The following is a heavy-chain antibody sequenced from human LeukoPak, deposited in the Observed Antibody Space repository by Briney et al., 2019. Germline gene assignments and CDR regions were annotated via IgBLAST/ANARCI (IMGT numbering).Heavy chain of an antibody. CDR3: ARYSFSGSLDY. CDR2: ISSTGGTI. J-gene: IGHJ4*02. CDR1: GFTFSSHE. D-gene: IGHD1-26*01. Sequence: GGSLRLSCAASGFTFSSHEMNWVRQAPGKGLEWLSYISSTGGTIYYADSVKGRFTISRDNAKNSLYLQMNSLRAEDTAVYYCARYSFSGSLDYWGQGTLVTVSS. V-gene: IGHV3-48*03.